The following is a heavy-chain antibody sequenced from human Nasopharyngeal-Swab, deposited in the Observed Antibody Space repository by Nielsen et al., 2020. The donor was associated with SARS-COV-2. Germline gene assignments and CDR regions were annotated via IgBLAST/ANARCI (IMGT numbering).Heavy chain of an antibody. D-gene: IGHD6-6*01. CDR1: GYSISSGYY. Sequence: SETLSLTCTVSGYSISSGYYWGWIRQPPGKGLEWIGSIYYSGKTYDNPSLKSRVTISIDTSKNQFSLKLSSVTAADTAVYYCAREGLVIAAADVWGQGTTVTVSS. J-gene: IGHJ6*02. CDR2: IYYSGKT. V-gene: IGHV4-38-2*02. CDR3: AREGLVIAAADV.